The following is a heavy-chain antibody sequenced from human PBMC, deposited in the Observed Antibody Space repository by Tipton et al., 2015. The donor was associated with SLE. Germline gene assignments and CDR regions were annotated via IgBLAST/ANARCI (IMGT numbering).Heavy chain of an antibody. Sequence: TLSLTCTVSGGSISSSSYYWGWIRQPPGKGLEWIGSIYYSGSTYYNPSLKSRVTISVDTSKNQFSLKLSSVTAADTAVYYCARTSGYCTNGVCYGPPHFFDYWGQGTLVTVSS. D-gene: IGHD2-8*01. J-gene: IGHJ4*02. CDR2: IYYSGST. CDR1: GGSISSSSYY. CDR3: ARTSGYCTNGVCYGPPHFFDY. V-gene: IGHV4-39*07.